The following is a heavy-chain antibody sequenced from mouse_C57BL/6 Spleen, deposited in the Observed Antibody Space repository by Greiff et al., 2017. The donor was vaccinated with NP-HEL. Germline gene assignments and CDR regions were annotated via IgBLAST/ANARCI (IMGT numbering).Heavy chain of an antibody. CDR2: ISSGGSYT. D-gene: IGHD1-1*01. Sequence: EVKLVESGGDLVKPGGSLKLSCAASGFTFSSYGMSWVRQTPDKRLEWVATISSGGSYTYYPDSVKGRFTISRDNAKNTLYLQMSSLTSEDTAMYYCARGGGSTRGAMDYWGQGTSVTVSS. CDR3: ARGGGSTRGAMDY. J-gene: IGHJ4*01. V-gene: IGHV5-6*01. CDR1: GFTFSSYG.